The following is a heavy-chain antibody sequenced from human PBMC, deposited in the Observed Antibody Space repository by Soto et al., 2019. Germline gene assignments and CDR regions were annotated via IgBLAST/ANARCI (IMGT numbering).Heavy chain of an antibody. V-gene: IGHV3-30-3*01. Sequence: QVQLVESGGGVVQPGRSLRLSCAASGFTFSSYAMHWVRQAPGKGLEWVAVISYDGSNEYFADSVKGRFTISRDNSKNTLFLQMNSLRAEDTAVYYCARGWVERLPRQPPSDYWGQGTLVTVSS. CDR1: GFTFSSYA. J-gene: IGHJ4*02. D-gene: IGHD3-3*01. CDR2: ISYDGSNE. CDR3: ARGWVERLPRQPPSDY.